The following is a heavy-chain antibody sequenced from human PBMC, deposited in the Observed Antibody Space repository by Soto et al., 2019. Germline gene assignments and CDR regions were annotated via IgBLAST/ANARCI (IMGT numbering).Heavy chain of an antibody. CDR2: VFYTGFT. Sequence: SETLSLTCAVSGASISGSYYYWAWLRQSPGKGPEWIGSVFYTGFTSYNPSLESRVSVSVDTSKSQFSLKLSAVTAADTAVYYCATSQKGYNWNYFDHWGQGTTVTVSS. D-gene: IGHD1-20*01. CDR1: GASISGSYYY. V-gene: IGHV4-39*01. J-gene: IGHJ4*03. CDR3: ATSQKGYNWNYFDH.